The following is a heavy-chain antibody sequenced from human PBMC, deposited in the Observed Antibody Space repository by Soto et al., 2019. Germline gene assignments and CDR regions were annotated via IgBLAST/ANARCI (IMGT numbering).Heavy chain of an antibody. V-gene: IGHV3-23*01. Sequence: GGALRLSCAASGFTFSSYAMSWVRQAPGKGLEWVSAISGSGGSTYYADSVKGRFTISRDNSKNTLYLQMNSLRAEDTAVYYCAKGYDFWSGSNWFDPWGQGTLVTVS. J-gene: IGHJ5*02. CDR2: ISGSGGST. D-gene: IGHD3-3*01. CDR3: AKGYDFWSGSNWFDP. CDR1: GFTFSSYA.